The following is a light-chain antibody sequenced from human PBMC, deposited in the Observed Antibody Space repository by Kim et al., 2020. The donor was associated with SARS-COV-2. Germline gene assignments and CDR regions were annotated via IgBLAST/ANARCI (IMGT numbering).Light chain of an antibody. V-gene: IGKV1D-12*01. CDR2: AAS. CDR1: QNINSW. CDR3: QQANSFPIT. Sequence: DIQMTQSPSSVSASVGDRVTITCRASQNINSWLAWYQQKPGKAPKLLISAASSLQSGVPSRFTGSGSGTDFTLTIGSLQPEDSGTYYCQQANSFPITFGQGTRLEIK. J-gene: IGKJ5*01.